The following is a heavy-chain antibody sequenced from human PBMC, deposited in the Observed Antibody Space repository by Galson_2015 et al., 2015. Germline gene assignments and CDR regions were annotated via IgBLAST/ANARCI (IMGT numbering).Heavy chain of an antibody. J-gene: IGHJ4*02. V-gene: IGHV3-11*06. D-gene: IGHD3-22*01. CDR2: ISSSSSYT. Sequence: SLRLSCAASGSTFSDYYMSWIRQAPGKGLEWVSYISSSSSYTNYADSVKGRFTISRDNAKNSLYLQMNSLRAEDTAVYYCARVILHYYYDSSGYYDYWGQGTLVTVSS. CDR3: ARVILHYYYDSSGYYDY. CDR1: GSTFSDYY.